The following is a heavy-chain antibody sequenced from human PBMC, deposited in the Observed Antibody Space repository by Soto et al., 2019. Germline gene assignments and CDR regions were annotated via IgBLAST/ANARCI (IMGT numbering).Heavy chain of an antibody. CDR3: SRDRKAWSYSPFDY. J-gene: IGHJ4*02. Sequence: PGGSLRLSCAASGFTLSRYGMHWVRQAPGKGLEWVAVIWYDGSNKNYVDSVKGRFTISRDNSENTLYLSMNSLRAEDTAVYYCSRDRKAWSYSPFDYWAQRTLVTVSS. CDR1: GFTLSRYG. V-gene: IGHV3-33*01. D-gene: IGHD3-10*01. CDR2: IWYDGSNK.